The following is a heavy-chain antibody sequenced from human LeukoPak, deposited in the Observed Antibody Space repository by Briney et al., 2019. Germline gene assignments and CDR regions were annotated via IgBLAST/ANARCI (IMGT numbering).Heavy chain of an antibody. CDR3: AREERGYDKYYYYYYMDV. CDR2: IYSGGST. D-gene: IGHD5-12*01. CDR1: GFTVSSNY. Sequence: GGSLRLSCAASGFTVSSNYMSWVRQAPGKGLEWVSVIYSGGSTYYADSVKGRFTISRDNSKNTLYLQMNSLRAEDTAVYYCAREERGYDKYYYYYYMDVWGKGTTVTISS. J-gene: IGHJ6*03. V-gene: IGHV3-53*01.